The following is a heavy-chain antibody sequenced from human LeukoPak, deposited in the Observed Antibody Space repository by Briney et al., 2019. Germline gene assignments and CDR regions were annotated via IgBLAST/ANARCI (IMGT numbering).Heavy chain of an antibody. CDR3: AKNHGGSYFYFDY. CDR2: ISYDGSNK. J-gene: IGHJ4*02. Sequence: GGSLRLSCAASGFTFSSYGMHWVRQAPGKGLEWVAVISYDGSNKYYADSVKGRFTISRDNSKNTLYLQMNSLRAEDTAVYYCAKNHGGSYFYFDYWGQGTLVTVSS. CDR1: GFTFSSYG. V-gene: IGHV3-30*18. D-gene: IGHD1-26*01.